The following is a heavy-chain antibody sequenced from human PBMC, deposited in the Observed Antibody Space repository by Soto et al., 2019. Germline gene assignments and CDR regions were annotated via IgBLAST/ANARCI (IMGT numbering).Heavy chain of an antibody. CDR1: GFTFNNYG. D-gene: IGHD5-12*01. Sequence: GGSLRLSCVASGFTFNNYGMHWVRQAPGKGLEWVAVISYDGSNKYYADSVKGRFTISRDTSKNTLDLQMNSLRAEDTAVYYCARDRYGYSSPFDYWGQGTQVTVSS. V-gene: IGHV3-30*03. CDR3: ARDRYGYSSPFDY. CDR2: ISYDGSNK. J-gene: IGHJ4*02.